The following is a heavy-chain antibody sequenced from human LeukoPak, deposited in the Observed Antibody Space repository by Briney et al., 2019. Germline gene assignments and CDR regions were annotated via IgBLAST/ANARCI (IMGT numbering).Heavy chain of an antibody. J-gene: IGHJ6*02. V-gene: IGHV1-2*02. Sequence: ASVKVSCKASGYTFTGYYMHWVRQAPGQGLEWMGWINPNSGGTNYAQKFQGRVTMTRDTFISTAYMELSRLRSDDTAVYYCAREIYSNYPDLTPTQRVYYYYGMDVWGQGTTVTVSS. CDR3: AREIYSNYPDLTPTQRVYYYYGMDV. D-gene: IGHD4-11*01. CDR1: GYTFTGYY. CDR2: INPNSGGT.